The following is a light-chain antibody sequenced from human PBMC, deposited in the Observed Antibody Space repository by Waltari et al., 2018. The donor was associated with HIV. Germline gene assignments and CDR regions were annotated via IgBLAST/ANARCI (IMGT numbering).Light chain of an antibody. J-gene: IGLJ3*02. CDR1: EKNVGNHV. Sequence: QAGPTQPPSECGVLGQTGTLTSTWTEKNVGNHVASPRQHNAGTLPTLLSNRNNERPSGVSQRFSTSRSGITASLTITGRQPEDEADYYCSAWDSSLSGGVFGEGTQLTVL. CDR3: SAWDSSLSGGV. CDR2: RNN. V-gene: IGLV10-54*04.